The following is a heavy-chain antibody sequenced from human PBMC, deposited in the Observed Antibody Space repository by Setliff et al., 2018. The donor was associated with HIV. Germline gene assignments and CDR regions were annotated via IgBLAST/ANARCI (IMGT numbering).Heavy chain of an antibody. CDR1: GFTFSTYS. CDR2: IYPSYSTV. D-gene: IGHD3-16*01. V-gene: IGHV3-48*04. Sequence: PGGSLRLSCVGSGFTFSTYSMSWVRQVPGKGLEWIAYIYPSYSTVHYGDSVKGRFTISTDNAKNSLYLQMNSLRAEDTAVYYCATSLPPGISYVYDAFDIWGQGTMVTVSS. CDR3: ATSLPPGISYVYDAFDI. J-gene: IGHJ3*02.